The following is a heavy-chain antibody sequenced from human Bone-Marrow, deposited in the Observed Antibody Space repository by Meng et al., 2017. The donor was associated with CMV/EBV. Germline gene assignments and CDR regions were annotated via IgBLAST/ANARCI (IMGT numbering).Heavy chain of an antibody. CDR1: GFTFSSYG. V-gene: IGHV3-30*02. J-gene: IGHJ4*02. D-gene: IGHD2-2*02. CDR3: AKDDLHDCSTSCYNQGY. Sequence: GESLKISCAASGFTFSSYGMHWVRQAPGKGLEWVAFIRYDGSNKYYADSVKGRFTISRDNSKNTLYLQMNSLRAEDTAVYYCAKDDLHDCSTSCYNQGYWGQGTLVTVSS. CDR2: IRYDGSNK.